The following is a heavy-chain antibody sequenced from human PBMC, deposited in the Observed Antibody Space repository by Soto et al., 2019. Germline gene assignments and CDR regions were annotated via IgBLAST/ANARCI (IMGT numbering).Heavy chain of an antibody. CDR3: VRVGRVGGY. CDR1: GFTFSSYW. CDR2: IKEDGSEK. Sequence: EVQLVESGGGLVQPGGSLRLSCAASGFTFSSYWMSGVRQAPGKGLEWVANIKEDGSEKYYVDSVKGRFTISRDNTNNSLDLQMNSLRVEDTAVYYCVRVGRVGGYWGQGTLVTVSS. D-gene: IGHD3-16*01. V-gene: IGHV3-7*03. J-gene: IGHJ4*02.